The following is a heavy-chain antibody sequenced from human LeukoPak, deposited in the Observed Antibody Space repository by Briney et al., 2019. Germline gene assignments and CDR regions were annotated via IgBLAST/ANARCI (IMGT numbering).Heavy chain of an antibody. CDR3: ERRMDYFDTRSGSHLTGLDP. V-gene: IGHV5-51*01. J-gene: IGHJ5*02. Sequence: GESLKISCAGSGYNFDSYCIAWVRQMPGKGLEWMGIIYPGDSDTRDNPSFQGKVKMSADKSINTAYLKWRSLKASDTAIYYCERRMDYFDTRSGSHLTGLDPWGQGTLVTVSS. CDR1: GYNFDSYC. CDR2: IYPGDSDT. D-gene: IGHD3-22*01.